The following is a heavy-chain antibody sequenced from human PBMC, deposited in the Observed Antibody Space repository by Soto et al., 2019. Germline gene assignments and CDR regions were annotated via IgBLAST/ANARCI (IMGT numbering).Heavy chain of an antibody. D-gene: IGHD3-16*01. CDR3: ARDIGFDYVN. J-gene: IGHJ4*02. CDR1: GFNVMSYW. Sequence: GGSLRLSCAVSGFNVMSYWMSWVRQAPGKGLEWVASVKEDGSELYYLHSVRGRFSISRDSAGNALHLTMNYLSAEDTGVYFCARDIGFDYVNWGQGIPVAVAS. CDR2: VKEDGSEL. V-gene: IGHV3-7*01.